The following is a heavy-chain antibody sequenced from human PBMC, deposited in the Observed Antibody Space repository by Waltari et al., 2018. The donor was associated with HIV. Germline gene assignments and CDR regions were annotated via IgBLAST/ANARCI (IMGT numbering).Heavy chain of an antibody. CDR3: VKDVFVTHYGDYYSGLDV. D-gene: IGHD2-21*01. V-gene: IGHV3-74*01. CDR2: IDNDGRVT. J-gene: IGHJ6*02. CDR1: GFVFGSPW. Sequence: VESGGAAVQPGGSLRLTCTASGFVFGSPWMHWVRQSAGGGLVWVSRIDNDGRVTKYADSVKGRFTISRDNAKNTLFLDMKSLRREDSGRYFCVKDVFVTHYGDYYSGLDVWGQGTTVTV.